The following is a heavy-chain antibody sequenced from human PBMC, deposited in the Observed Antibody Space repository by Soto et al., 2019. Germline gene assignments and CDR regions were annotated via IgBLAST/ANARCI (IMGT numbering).Heavy chain of an antibody. V-gene: IGHV5-51*01. D-gene: IGHD3-22*01. J-gene: IGHJ5*02. CDR2: IYPGDSDT. CDR3: ARGDPYYYDSSGSNGFDP. Sequence: GGSLKISCKGSGYSCTSYWIGCVRQMPGKGLEWRGIIYPGDSDTRYSPSFQGQVTISADKSISTAYLQWSSLKASDTDMYYCARGDPYYYDSSGSNGFDPWGQGTLVTVSS. CDR1: GYSCTSYW.